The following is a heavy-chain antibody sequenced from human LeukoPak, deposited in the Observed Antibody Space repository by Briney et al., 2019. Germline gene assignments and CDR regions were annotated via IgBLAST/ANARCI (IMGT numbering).Heavy chain of an antibody. CDR1: GGSISSGTYY. D-gene: IGHD2/OR15-2a*01. V-gene: IGHV4-61*02. CDR2: IYTSGST. J-gene: IGHJ4*02. Sequence: SETLSLTCTVSGGSISSGTYYWSWIRQPAGKGLEWIGRIYTSGSTSYNPSLKSRVTISVDTSKNQFSLKLSSVTAADTAVYYCASTFGSHTHHPALFDYWGQGTLVTVSS. CDR3: ASTFGSHTHHPALFDY.